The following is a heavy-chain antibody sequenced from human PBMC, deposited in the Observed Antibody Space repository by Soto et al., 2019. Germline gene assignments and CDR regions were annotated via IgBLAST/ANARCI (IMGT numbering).Heavy chain of an antibody. CDR1: GGSISSYY. V-gene: IGHV4-59*08. J-gene: IGHJ6*02. D-gene: IGHD3-10*01. Sequence: QVQLQESGPGLVKPSETMSLSCIVSGGSISSYYWSWFRQSPGKRMEWIGYVHHSWGSSYNPSLQXXVXXSLDTSKSQFSLKVTSVTATAPAGYYCVRQGFGPLHGLVDVWGQGTTVTVSS. CDR2: VHHSWGS. CDR3: VRQGFGPLHGLVDV.